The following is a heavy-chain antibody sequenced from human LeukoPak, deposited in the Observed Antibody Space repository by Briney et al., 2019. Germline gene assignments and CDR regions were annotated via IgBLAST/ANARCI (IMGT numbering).Heavy chain of an antibody. Sequence: GGSLRLFCAASGFTFSSHAMTWVRQAPGKGLEWVSTVSAGGDPTFYADSVKGRFTISRDNSKNTLYLQMNSLRVEDTVLYYCVKDSRYDTLTGSYVDIFDIWGQGTLVTVSS. J-gene: IGHJ3*02. V-gene: IGHV3-23*01. D-gene: IGHD3-9*01. CDR2: VSAGGDPT. CDR1: GFTFSSHA. CDR3: VKDSRYDTLTGSYVDIFDI.